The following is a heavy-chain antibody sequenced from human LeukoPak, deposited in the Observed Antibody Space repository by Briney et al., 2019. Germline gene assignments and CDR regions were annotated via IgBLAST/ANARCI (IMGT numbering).Heavy chain of an antibody. CDR3: TTLHYYDSGSSFDY. J-gene: IGHJ4*02. Sequence: PGGSLRLSCAASVFTFSNAWMSWVRQAPGKGLEWVGHIKSKTNGGTTDYAAPVKGRFTISRDDSKNTLSLQMNSLKTEDTAVYYCTTLHYYDSGSSFDYWGQGTLVTVSS. D-gene: IGHD3-10*01. V-gene: IGHV3-15*01. CDR1: VFTFSNAW. CDR2: IKSKTNGGTT.